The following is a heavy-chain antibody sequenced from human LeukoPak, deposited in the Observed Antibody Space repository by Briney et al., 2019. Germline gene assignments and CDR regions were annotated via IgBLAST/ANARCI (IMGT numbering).Heavy chain of an antibody. CDR3: ARDRGYSSSWSDY. V-gene: IGHV3-30*19. D-gene: IGHD6-13*01. CDR1: GFTFNKHA. Sequence: PGGSLRLSCAASGFTFNKHAMHWVRQAPGKGLEWVAVIWHDGSKQYYADTVKGRVTISRDNSKNTLYLQMNSLRAEDTAVYYCARDRGYSSSWSDYWGQGTLVTVSS. J-gene: IGHJ4*02. CDR2: IWHDGSKQ.